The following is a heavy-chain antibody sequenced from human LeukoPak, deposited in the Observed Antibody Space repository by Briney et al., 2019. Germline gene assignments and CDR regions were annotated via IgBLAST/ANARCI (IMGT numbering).Heavy chain of an antibody. Sequence: SETLSLTCTVSGGSISSGDYYWSWIRQPPGKGLEWIGYIYYSGSTYYKSSLKSRVTISVDTSKSQFSLKLSSVTAADTAVYYCARDYSYGSWYFDYWGQGTLVTVSS. J-gene: IGHJ4*02. CDR3: ARDYSYGSWYFDY. D-gene: IGHD5-18*01. CDR1: GGSISSGDYY. CDR2: IYYSGST. V-gene: IGHV4-30-4*08.